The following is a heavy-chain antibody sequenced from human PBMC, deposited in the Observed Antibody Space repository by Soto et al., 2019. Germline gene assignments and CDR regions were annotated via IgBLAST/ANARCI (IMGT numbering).Heavy chain of an antibody. J-gene: IGHJ5*02. CDR3: AHRRRPYSGSFYGWFDP. CDR1: GFSLSTSGVG. V-gene: IGHV2-5*02. D-gene: IGHD1-26*01. CDR2: IYWDDDK. Sequence: QITLKESGPTLVKPTQTLTLTCTFSGFSLSTSGVGVGWIRQPPGKALEWLALIYWDDDKRYSPSLKSRLTITKXXSXNXWVLTMTNMDPVDTATYYCAHRRRPYSGSFYGWFDPWGQGTLVTVSS.